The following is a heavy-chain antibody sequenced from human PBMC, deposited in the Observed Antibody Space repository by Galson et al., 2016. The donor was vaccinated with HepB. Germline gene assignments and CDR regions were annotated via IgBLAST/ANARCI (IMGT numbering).Heavy chain of an antibody. J-gene: IGHJ3*02. CDR3: ARIGTYYIGDAFDI. CDR2: INTHSGGT. D-gene: IGHD3-10*01. CDR1: GYSFTDFY. V-gene: IGHV1-2*02. Sequence: SVKVSCKASGYSFTDFYIHWVRQAPGEGPEWMGWINTHSGGTNYAQKFQGKVTMTRDTTLSTAYMDLSRLRSGDTAMYYCARIGTYYIGDAFDIWGQGTMVTVSS.